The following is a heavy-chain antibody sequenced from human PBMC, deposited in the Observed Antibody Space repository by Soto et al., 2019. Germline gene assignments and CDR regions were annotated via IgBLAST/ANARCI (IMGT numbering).Heavy chain of an antibody. CDR3: ARDGPTRIAVADTVHY. D-gene: IGHD6-19*01. Sequence: PGGSLRLSCAASGFTFSSYAMHWVRQAPGKGLEWVAVISYDGSNKYYADSVKGRFTISRDNSKNTLYLQMNSLRAEDTAVYYCARDGPTRIAVADTVHYWGQGTLVTVSS. V-gene: IGHV3-30-3*01. CDR1: GFTFSSYA. CDR2: ISYDGSNK. J-gene: IGHJ4*02.